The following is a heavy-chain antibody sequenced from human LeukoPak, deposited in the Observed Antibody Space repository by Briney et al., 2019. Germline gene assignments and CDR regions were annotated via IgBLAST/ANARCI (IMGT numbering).Heavy chain of an antibody. D-gene: IGHD3-9*01. V-gene: IGHV3-15*01. CDR3: TTVWVLTGYYNTLYFDY. Sequence: GGSLRLSCAASGFTFSNAWMSWVRQAPGKGLEWVGRIKSKTDGGTTDYAAPVKGRFTISRDDSKNTLYLRMNSLKTEDTAVYYCTTVWVLTGYYNTLYFDYWGQGTLVTVSS. CDR1: GFTFSNAW. CDR2: IKSKTDGGTT. J-gene: IGHJ4*02.